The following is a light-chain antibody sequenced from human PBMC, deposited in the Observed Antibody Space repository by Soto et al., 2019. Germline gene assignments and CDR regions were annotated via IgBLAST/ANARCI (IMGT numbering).Light chain of an antibody. V-gene: IGLV1-40*01. Sequence: QSVLTQPPSVSGAPGQRVTISCTGSSSNIGAGYDVHWYQQLPGTAPKLLIYGNSNRPSGVPDRFSGSKSVTSASLAITGLRAEYEADYYCQSYDSSLSGWVFGGGTKLTVL. CDR2: GNS. CDR1: SSNIGAGYD. J-gene: IGLJ3*02. CDR3: QSYDSSLSGWV.